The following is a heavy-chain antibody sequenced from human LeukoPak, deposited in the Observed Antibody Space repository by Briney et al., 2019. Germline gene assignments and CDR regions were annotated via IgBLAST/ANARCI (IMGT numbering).Heavy chain of an antibody. D-gene: IGHD3-10*01. V-gene: IGHV1-69*04. CDR2: IIPILGIA. CDR3: ARDVYGSGSYYIDY. CDR1: GGTFSSYA. Sequence: RASVKVSCKASGGTFSSYAISWVRQAPGQGLEWMGRIIPILGIANYAQKFRSRVTITADKSTSTAYMELSSLRSEDTAVYYCARDVYGSGSYYIDYWGQGTLVTVSS. J-gene: IGHJ4*02.